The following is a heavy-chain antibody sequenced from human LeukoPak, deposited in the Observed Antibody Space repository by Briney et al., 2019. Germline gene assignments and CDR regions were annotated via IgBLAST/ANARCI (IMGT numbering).Heavy chain of an antibody. D-gene: IGHD2-21*02. CDR3: ARETPCGGDCYSSH. Sequence: SVKVSCKASGGTFSSYAISWVRQAPGQGLEWMGRIIPIFGTANYAQKFQGRVTIATDESTSTAYMELSSLRSEDTAVYYCARETPCGGDCYSSHWGQGTLVTVSS. V-gene: IGHV1-69*05. CDR1: GGTFSSYA. CDR2: IIPIFGTA. J-gene: IGHJ4*02.